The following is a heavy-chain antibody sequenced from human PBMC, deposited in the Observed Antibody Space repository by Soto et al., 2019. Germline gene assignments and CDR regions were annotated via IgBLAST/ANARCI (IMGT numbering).Heavy chain of an antibody. V-gene: IGHV1-8*01. D-gene: IGHD3-3*01. J-gene: IGHJ6*02. CDR3: ARSVFCITIFGVVVYYNGMAV. CDR2: MNPNSGNT. Sequence: AQHENRQGLELMGWMNPNSGNTGYAQKFQGRVTMTRNTSISTAYMELSSLRSEDTAVYYCARSVFCITIFGVVVYYNGMAVWGQGTTV.